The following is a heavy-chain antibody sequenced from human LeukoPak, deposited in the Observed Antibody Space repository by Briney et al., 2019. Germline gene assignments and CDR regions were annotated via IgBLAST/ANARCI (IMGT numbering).Heavy chain of an antibody. CDR3: ARAYSILTGYYYFDY. CDR1: GGSISSSSYY. D-gene: IGHD3-9*01. J-gene: IGHJ4*02. CDR2: IYYSGST. Sequence: SETLSLTCTVSGGSISSSSYYWGWIRQPPGKGLEWIGSIYYSGSTYYNPSLKSRVTISVDTSKNQFSLKLSSVTAADTAVYYCARAYSILTGYYYFDYWGQGTLVTVSS. V-gene: IGHV4-39*07.